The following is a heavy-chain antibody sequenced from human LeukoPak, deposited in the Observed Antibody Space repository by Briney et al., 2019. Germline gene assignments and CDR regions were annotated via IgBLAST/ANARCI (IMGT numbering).Heavy chain of an antibody. CDR1: GGSFSSGSYY. CDR2: IYYSGST. CDR3: ARGQKIPRGGFDY. D-gene: IGHD3-10*01. V-gene: IGHV4-61*01. Sequence: PSETLSLTCTVSGGSFSSGSYYWSWIRQPPGRGLEGIGYIYYSGSTNYNPSRKSRVTISVDTSKNQFSLKLSSVTAADTAVYYCARGQKIPRGGFDYWGQGTLVTVSS. J-gene: IGHJ4*02.